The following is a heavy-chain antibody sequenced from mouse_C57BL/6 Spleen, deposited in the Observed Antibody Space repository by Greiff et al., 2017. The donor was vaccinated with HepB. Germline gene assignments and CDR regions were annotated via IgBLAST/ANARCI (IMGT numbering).Heavy chain of an antibody. J-gene: IGHJ2*01. CDR1: GYTFTDYE. D-gene: IGHD1-1*01. Sequence: VQLQQSGAELVRPGASVTLSCKASGYTFTDYEMHWVKQTPVHGLEWIGAIDPETGGTAYNQKFKGKAILTADKSSSTAYMELRSLTSEDSAVYYCTREGYYGTFFDYWGQGTTLTVSS. CDR2: IDPETGGT. V-gene: IGHV1-15*01. CDR3: TREGYYGTFFDY.